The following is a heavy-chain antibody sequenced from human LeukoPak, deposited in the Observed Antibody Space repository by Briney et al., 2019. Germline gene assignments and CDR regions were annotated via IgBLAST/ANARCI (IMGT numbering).Heavy chain of an antibody. D-gene: IGHD6-19*01. V-gene: IGHV3-30*04. CDR1: GFTFSSYA. CDR3: ARGDTRMGSSGWYSAIFDY. Sequence: GGSLRLSCAAPGFTFSSYAMHWVRQAPGKGLEWVAVISYDGSNKYYADSVKGRFTISRDNSKNTLYLQMNSLRAEDTAVYYCARGDTRMGSSGWYSAIFDYWGQGTLVTVSS. J-gene: IGHJ4*02. CDR2: ISYDGSNK.